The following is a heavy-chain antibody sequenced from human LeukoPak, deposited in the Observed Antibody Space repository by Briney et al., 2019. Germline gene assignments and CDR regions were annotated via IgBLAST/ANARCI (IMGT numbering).Heavy chain of an antibody. D-gene: IGHD5-12*01. J-gene: IGHJ4*02. V-gene: IGHV4-59*12. CDR2: IYYSGST. CDR1: GGSISSYY. Sequence: PSETLSLTCTVSGGSISSYYWSWIRQPPGKGLEWIGYIYYSGSTNYNPSLKSRVTISVDTSKNQFSLKLSSVTAADTAVYYCARGRYGGYALHPHDYWGQGTLVTVSS. CDR3: ARGRYGGYALHPHDY.